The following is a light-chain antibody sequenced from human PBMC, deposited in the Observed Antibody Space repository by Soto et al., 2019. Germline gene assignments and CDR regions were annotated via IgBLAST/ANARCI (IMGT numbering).Light chain of an antibody. CDR2: LTS. CDR1: QAVNTR. J-gene: IGKJ1*01. V-gene: IGKV3-11*01. CDR3: HQRQSWPRT. Sequence: EIVLRQSPATLSSFPGDRVALSCMASQAVNTRLAWYQHKPGQAPRLLIYLTSNRAAGIPARFSGSGSGTDFTLTISDVEPEDFAVYYCHQRQSWPRTFGQGTKVDI.